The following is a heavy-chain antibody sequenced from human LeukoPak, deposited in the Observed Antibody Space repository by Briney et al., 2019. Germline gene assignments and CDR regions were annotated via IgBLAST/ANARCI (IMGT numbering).Heavy chain of an antibody. D-gene: IGHD3-9*01. J-gene: IGHJ5*02. CDR3: ARRGRITIFRNWFDP. CDR2: IFHSGST. CDR1: SGSIFSSNW. V-gene: IGHV4-4*02. Sequence: SGTLSLTCAVSSGSIFSSNWWSWVRQPPGKGLEWIGQIFHSGSTSYSPSLKSRVTISVDKSKNQFSLRLTSVTAADTAVYYCARRGRITIFRNWFDPWGQGTLVTVSS.